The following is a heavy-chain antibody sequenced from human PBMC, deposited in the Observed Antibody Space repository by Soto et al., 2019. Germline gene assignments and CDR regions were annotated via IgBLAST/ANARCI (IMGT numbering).Heavy chain of an antibody. Sequence: QVQLVQSGAEVKKPGSSVKVSCKASGGTFSSYTISWVRQAPGQGLEWMGRIIPILGIANYAQKFQGRVTIPADESTSTAYLELSSLRSEDTAVYYCARAYGVPPYGMDVWGQGTTVTVSS. J-gene: IGHJ6*02. CDR1: GGTFSSYT. D-gene: IGHD4-17*01. CDR3: ARAYGVPPYGMDV. CDR2: IIPILGIA. V-gene: IGHV1-69*02.